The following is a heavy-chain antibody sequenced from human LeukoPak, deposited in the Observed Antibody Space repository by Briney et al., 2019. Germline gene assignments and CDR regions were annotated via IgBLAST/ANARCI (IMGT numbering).Heavy chain of an antibody. CDR2: IYHSGST. CDR1: GGSISNENW. Sequence: PSGTLSLTCAVSGGSISNENWWGWVRQPPGKGLEWIGEIYHSGSTNYIPSLKSRVTISVDKSKNQFSLKLTSVTAADTAVYYCARLESSGSLGYWGQGTLVTVSS. D-gene: IGHD1-26*01. J-gene: IGHJ4*02. CDR3: ARLESSGSLGY. V-gene: IGHV4-4*02.